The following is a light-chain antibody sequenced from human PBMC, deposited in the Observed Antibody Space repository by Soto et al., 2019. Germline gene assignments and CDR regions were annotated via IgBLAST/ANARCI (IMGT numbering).Light chain of an antibody. V-gene: IGKV3-20*01. J-gene: IGKJ1*01. Sequence: EIVLTQSPGTLSLSPGERATLSCRASQSIASNYICWYQQRHGQAPRLLIYGASLRATGIPDRFSGSGSGTDFTLTISRLEAEDFAVYYSQQYGNSPQTFGQGTKVEIK. CDR3: QQYGNSPQT. CDR2: GAS. CDR1: QSIASNY.